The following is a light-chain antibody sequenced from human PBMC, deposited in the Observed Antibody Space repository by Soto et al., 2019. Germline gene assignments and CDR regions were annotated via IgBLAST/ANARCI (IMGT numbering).Light chain of an antibody. CDR3: AVWDDSLSAVL. V-gene: IGLV1-47*01. CDR1: RSNIGSNY. CDR2: KSD. J-gene: IGLJ2*01. Sequence: QSVLTQPPSASGTPGQRVTISCSGSRSNIGSNYVYWFHQLPGTAPKLLIYKSDQRPSGVPDRFSGSKSGTSASLAISGLRPEDEAEYYCAVWDDSLSAVLFGGGTKLTGL.